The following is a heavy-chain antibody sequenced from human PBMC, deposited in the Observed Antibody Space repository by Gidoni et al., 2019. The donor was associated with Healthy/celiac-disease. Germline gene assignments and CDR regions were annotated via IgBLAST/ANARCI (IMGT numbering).Heavy chain of an antibody. Sequence: QVQLQQWGAGLLKPSETLSLTCAVYGGSFSGSYWSWIRQPPGKGLEWIGEINHSGSTNYNPSLKSRVTISVDTSKNQFSLKLSSVTAADTAVYYCLQYSYGYVGEIFDYWGQGNLVTVSS. V-gene: IGHV4-34*01. CDR3: LQYSYGYVGEIFDY. J-gene: IGHJ4*02. D-gene: IGHD5-18*01. CDR2: INHSGST. CDR1: GGSFSGSY.